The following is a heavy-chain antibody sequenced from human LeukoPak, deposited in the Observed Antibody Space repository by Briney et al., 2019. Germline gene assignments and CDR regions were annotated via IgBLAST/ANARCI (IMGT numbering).Heavy chain of an antibody. J-gene: IGHJ4*02. CDR2: ISYDGNYK. CDR3: ASELLNIAVALYYFDY. V-gene: IGHV3-30-3*01. Sequence: PGGSLRLSCAVSGFTFSSHAMHWVRQAPGKGLEWVAFISYDGNYKYYADSVKGRFTISRDNSKNTLYLQMNSLRGEDTAVYYCASELLNIAVALYYFDYWGQGTLVTVSS. D-gene: IGHD6-19*01. CDR1: GFTFSSHA.